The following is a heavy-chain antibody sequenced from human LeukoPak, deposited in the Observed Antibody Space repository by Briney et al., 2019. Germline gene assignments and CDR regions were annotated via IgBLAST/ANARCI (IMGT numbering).Heavy chain of an antibody. D-gene: IGHD6-13*01. CDR2: ISGSGGST. CDR1: GFTFSSYA. J-gene: IGHJ2*01. CDR3: AKVRSSSWYGNWYFDL. Sequence: GGSLRLSCAASGFTFSSYAMSWVRQAPGKGLEWVSAISGSGGSTYYADSVKGRFTISRDNSKNTLYLQMNSPRAEDTAVYYCAKVRSSSWYGNWYFDLWGRGTLVTVSS. V-gene: IGHV3-23*01.